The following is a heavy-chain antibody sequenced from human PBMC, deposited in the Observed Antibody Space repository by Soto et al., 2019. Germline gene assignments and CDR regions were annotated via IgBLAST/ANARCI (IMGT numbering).Heavy chain of an antibody. J-gene: IGHJ4*02. CDR2: IRSKTHSYAT. Sequence: EVQLVESGGGLVQPGESLKLSCAASGFTLSGSAVHWVRQASGKGLEWVGRIRSKTHSYATEYIASVKGRFTMSRDDSKNTAYLQMNGLKTDDTAVYYCTRSGGSYSFGYWGQGTLVTASS. D-gene: IGHD1-26*01. CDR1: GFTLSGSA. V-gene: IGHV3-73*02. CDR3: TRSGGSYSFGY.